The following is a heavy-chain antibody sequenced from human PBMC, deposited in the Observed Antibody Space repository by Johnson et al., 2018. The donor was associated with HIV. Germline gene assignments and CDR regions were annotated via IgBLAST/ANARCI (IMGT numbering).Heavy chain of an antibody. J-gene: IGHJ3*02. Sequence: EMQLVESGGGLVQPGGSLRLSCAASGFTVSSNYMSWVRQAPGKGLEWVSVIYSGGSTYYADSVKGRFTISRDNSKNTLYLQMNSLRAEDTAVYYCAKRATVVSGSPSDAFDIWGQGTMVTVSS. CDR2: IYSGGST. CDR3: AKRATVVSGSPSDAFDI. V-gene: IGHV3-66*04. D-gene: IGHD4-23*01. CDR1: GFTVSSNY.